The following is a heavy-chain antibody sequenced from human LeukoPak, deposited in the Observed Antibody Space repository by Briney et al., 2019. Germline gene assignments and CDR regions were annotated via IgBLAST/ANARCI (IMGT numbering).Heavy chain of an antibody. V-gene: IGHV4-61*01. CDR1: GGSVSIGTYY. Sequence: SETRSLTCSVSGGSVSIGTYYWSWIRQPPGKGLEWIGYIWNSGSTKYNPSLKSRVTISVDTSKNQFSLKLSSVTAADTAVYYCAREAAYYNSGSRPIDSWGQGTLVAVSS. D-gene: IGHD3-10*01. CDR2: IWNSGST. J-gene: IGHJ4*02. CDR3: AREAAYYNSGSRPIDS.